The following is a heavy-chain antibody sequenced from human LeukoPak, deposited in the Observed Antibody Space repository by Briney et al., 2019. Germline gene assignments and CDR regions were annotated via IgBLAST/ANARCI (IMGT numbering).Heavy chain of an antibody. V-gene: IGHV3-21*01. CDR3: VRDMTTATTCYLQH. J-gene: IGHJ1*01. D-gene: IGHD4-17*01. CDR1: GFTFSSYS. CDR2: ISSSSNYI. Sequence: GGSLRLSCAASGFTFSSYSMNWVRQAPGKGLEWVSSISSSSNYIYYADSVKGRFTISRDNAKNSLYLQMNSLRAEDTAVYYCVRDMTTATTCYLQHWGQGTLVTVSS.